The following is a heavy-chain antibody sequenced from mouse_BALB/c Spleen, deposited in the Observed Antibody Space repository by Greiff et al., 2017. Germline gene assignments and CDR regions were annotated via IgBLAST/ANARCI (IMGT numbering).Heavy chain of an antibody. J-gene: IGHJ2*01. CDR2: IWSGGST. Sequence: QVQLQQSGPGLVQPSQSLSITCTVSGFSLTSYGVHWVRQSPGKGLEWLGVIWSGGSTDYNAAFISSLSISKDNSKSQVFFKMNRLQADDTAIYYCARKNHEHYFDYWGQGTTLTVSS. CDR3: ARKNHEHYFDY. CDR1: GFSLTSYG. V-gene: IGHV2-4-1*01.